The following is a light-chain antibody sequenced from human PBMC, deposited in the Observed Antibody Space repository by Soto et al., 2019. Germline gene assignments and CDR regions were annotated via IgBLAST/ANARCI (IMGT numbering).Light chain of an antibody. CDR3: SSYAGSNNRV. V-gene: IGLV2-8*01. Sequence: QSALTQPASVSGSPGQSITISCTGTNSDVGAYSYVSWYQQYPGKAPKLVIYEVIKRPSGVPDRFSGSKSGNTASLTVSGLQAEDEADYYCSSYAGSNNRVFGGGTKLTVL. CDR2: EVI. J-gene: IGLJ3*02. CDR1: NSDVGAYSY.